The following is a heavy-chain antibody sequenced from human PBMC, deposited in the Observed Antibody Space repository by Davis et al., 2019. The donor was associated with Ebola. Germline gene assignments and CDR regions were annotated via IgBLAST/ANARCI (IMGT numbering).Heavy chain of an antibody. D-gene: IGHD5-18*01. Sequence: PGGSLRLSCEASGFTFSNYAMSWVRQAPGKGLEWVSAISGSSTYYADSVKGRFTISRDNSMHTLHLQMNSLRAEDTAVYYCAKVSSYHFDYWGQGALVTVSS. CDR1: GFTFSNYA. CDR2: ISGSST. V-gene: IGHV3-23*01. J-gene: IGHJ4*02. CDR3: AKVSSYHFDY.